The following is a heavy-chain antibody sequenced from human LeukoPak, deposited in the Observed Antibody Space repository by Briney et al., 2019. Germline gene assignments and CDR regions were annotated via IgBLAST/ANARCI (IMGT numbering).Heavy chain of an antibody. CDR3: AKVRGSFSPVGTSCSDY. D-gene: IGHD2-2*01. V-gene: IGHV3-23*01. CDR2: ISGSGGST. Sequence: GGSLRLSCAASGFTFSYSAMSWVRQAPGKGLEWVSDISGSGGSTNYADSVKGRFTISRDNSKNTLYLQVNSLRAEDTAIYYCAKVRGSFSPVGTSCSDYWGQGTLVAVSS. CDR1: GFTFSYSA. J-gene: IGHJ4*02.